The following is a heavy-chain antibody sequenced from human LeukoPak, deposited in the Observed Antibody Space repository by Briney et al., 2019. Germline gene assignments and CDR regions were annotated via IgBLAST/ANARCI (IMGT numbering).Heavy chain of an antibody. CDR2: ISSGSSAI. V-gene: IGHV3-21*01. J-gene: IGHJ4*02. CDR1: GFTLSRHS. Sequence: GGSLRLSCAASGFTLSRHSMTWVRQAPGKGLEWVSIISSGSSAIFSADALKGRFTISRDDAKNLLYLDTNSLRAEDTAVYYCARGHTAVTRHFDFWGQGTLVTVSS. D-gene: IGHD4-17*01. CDR3: ARGHTAVTRHFDF.